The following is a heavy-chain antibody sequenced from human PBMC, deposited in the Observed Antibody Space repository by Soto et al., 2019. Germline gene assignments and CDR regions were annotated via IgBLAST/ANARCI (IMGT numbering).Heavy chain of an antibody. CDR1: GGSISSGDYY. Sequence: QMQLQESGPGLVKPSQTLSLTCTVSGGSISSGDYYWSWIRQPPGKGLEWIGYISYSGSTYYNPSLKSRVTISVDTSKNHFSLRLSSVTAADTAVYXXARFYXGXXSYSDYWGQGTLVTVSS. CDR2: ISYSGST. J-gene: IGHJ4*02. V-gene: IGHV4-30-4*01. CDR3: ARFYXGXXSYSDY. D-gene: IGHD3-10*01.